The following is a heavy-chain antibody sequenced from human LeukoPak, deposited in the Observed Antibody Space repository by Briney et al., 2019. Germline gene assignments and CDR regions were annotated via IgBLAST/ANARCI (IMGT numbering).Heavy chain of an antibody. D-gene: IGHD3-22*01. CDR3: ARSGYVGGYHDSSGYDYFDY. CDR2: INPSGGST. Sequence: ASVKVSCKASGYTFTSYYMHWVRQAPGQGLEWMGIINPSGGSTSYARKFQGRVTMTRDTSTSTVYMELSSLRSEDTAVYYCARSGYVGGYHDSSGYDYFDYWGQGTLVTVSS. J-gene: IGHJ4*02. V-gene: IGHV1-46*01. CDR1: GYTFTSYY.